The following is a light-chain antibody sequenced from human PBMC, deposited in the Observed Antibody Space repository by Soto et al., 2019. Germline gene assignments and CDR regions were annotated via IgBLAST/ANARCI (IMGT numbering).Light chain of an antibody. CDR3: QQRSNWPLLT. V-gene: IGKV3-11*01. CDR1: QSVSSY. J-gene: IGKJ4*01. CDR2: DAS. Sequence: ELVFTQSPATLSLSPAERATLSGRASQSVSSYLAWYQQKPGQSPRLLIYDASNRATGIPARFSGSGSGTDFTLTISSLEPEDFAVYYCQQRSNWPLLTFGGGTKV.